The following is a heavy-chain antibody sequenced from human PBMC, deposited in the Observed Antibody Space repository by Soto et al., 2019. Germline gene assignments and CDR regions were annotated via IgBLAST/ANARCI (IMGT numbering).Heavy chain of an antibody. Sequence: GSLLLACAASGFTFSNSWMHWVRQVSGKGLEWVSLINADGTSTSYADSVKGRFTISRDNAKNTLYLHVNSLRAEDTAVYYCVKVLARGVGVPRFYFDSWGQGALVTVYS. V-gene: IGHV3-74*01. CDR2: INADGTST. CDR1: GFTFSNSW. D-gene: IGHD2-2*01. CDR3: VKVLARGVGVPRFYFDS. J-gene: IGHJ4*02.